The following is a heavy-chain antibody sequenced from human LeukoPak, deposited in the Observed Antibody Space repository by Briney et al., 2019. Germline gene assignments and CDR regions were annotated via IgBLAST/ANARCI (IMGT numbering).Heavy chain of an antibody. Sequence: TGGSLRLSCAASGFTFDDHGMSWVRQAPGKGLEWVSGIKWNGGSTGYEDTVKGRFTISRDNSKNTLYLQMNSLRAEDTAVYYCAKFTFGGVIVDYWGQGTLVTVSS. CDR1: GFTFDDHG. D-gene: IGHD3-16*02. J-gene: IGHJ4*02. V-gene: IGHV3-20*04. CDR3: AKFTFGGVIVDY. CDR2: IKWNGGST.